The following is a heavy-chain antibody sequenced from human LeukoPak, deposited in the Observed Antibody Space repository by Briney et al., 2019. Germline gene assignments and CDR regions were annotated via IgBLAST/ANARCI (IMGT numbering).Heavy chain of an antibody. CDR2: INWNGGST. Sequence: GGSLRLSCAASGFSFDDYGMSWVRQAPGQGLEWVSGINWNGGSTGYADSVKGRFTISRDNVKNSLYLQMSSLRAEDTALYYCARGFLADLSMVWVDYWGQGTLVTVSS. J-gene: IGHJ4*02. CDR1: GFSFDDYG. CDR3: ARGFLADLSMVWVDY. D-gene: IGHD3-10*01. V-gene: IGHV3-20*04.